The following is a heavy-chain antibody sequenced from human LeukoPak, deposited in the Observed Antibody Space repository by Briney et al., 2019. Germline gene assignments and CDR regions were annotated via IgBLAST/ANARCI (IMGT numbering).Heavy chain of an antibody. D-gene: IGHD3-10*01. CDR3: ARETPQYYYGSGSSEFDY. CDR2: IFHSGST. J-gene: IGHJ4*02. V-gene: IGHV4-38-2*02. CDR1: GYSISSAYY. Sequence: PSETLSLTCTVSGYSISSAYYWGWIRQPPVKGLEWIGSIFHSGSTYYNPSLKSRVSISVDTSKNQFSLKLSSVTAADTAVYYCARETPQYYYGSGSSEFDYWGQGTLVTVSS.